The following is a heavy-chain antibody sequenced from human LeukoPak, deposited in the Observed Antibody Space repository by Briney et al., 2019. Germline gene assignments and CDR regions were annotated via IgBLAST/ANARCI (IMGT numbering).Heavy chain of an antibody. Sequence: PSETLSLTCTVSGASISTYYWTWVRQPPGKGLEWIGDVYYTGSTNYNPSLESRVSISVDTSKNQFSLKLSSVTAADTAVYYCAARGQTEPPDYWGQGTLVTVSS. CDR3: AARGQTEPPDY. D-gene: IGHD6-6*01. CDR1: GASISTYY. CDR2: VYYTGST. V-gene: IGHV4-59*12. J-gene: IGHJ4*02.